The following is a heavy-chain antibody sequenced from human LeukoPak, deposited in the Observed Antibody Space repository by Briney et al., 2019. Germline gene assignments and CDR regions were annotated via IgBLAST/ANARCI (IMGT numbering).Heavy chain of an antibody. CDR3: ARGGYDILTGYYTDFDY. V-gene: IGHV3-7*03. CDR1: GFTFSSNW. CDR2: IKQDGSEK. Sequence: GGSLRLSCAASGFTFSSNWMSWVRQAPGKGLEWVANIKQDGSEKYYVDSVKGRFTISRDNAKNSLYLQMNSLRAEDTALYYCARGGYDILTGYYTDFDYWGQGTLVTVSS. D-gene: IGHD3-9*01. J-gene: IGHJ4*02.